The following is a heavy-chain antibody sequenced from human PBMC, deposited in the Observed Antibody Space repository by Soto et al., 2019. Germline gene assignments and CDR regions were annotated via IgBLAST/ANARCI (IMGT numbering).Heavy chain of an antibody. V-gene: IGHV4-59*08. CDR1: GGSISSYY. Sequence: SETLSLTCTVSGGSISSYYWSWIRQPPGKGLEWIGYIYYSGSTNYNPSLKSRVTISVDTSKNQFSLKLSSVTAADTAVYYCARHGALGPPPDHWGQGTLVTVSS. CDR2: IYYSGST. CDR3: ARHGALGPPPDH. J-gene: IGHJ4*02. D-gene: IGHD3-16*01.